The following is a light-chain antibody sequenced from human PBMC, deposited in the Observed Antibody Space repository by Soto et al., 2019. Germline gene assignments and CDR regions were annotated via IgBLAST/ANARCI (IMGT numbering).Light chain of an antibody. CDR1: QSVGTY. J-gene: IGKJ4*01. V-gene: IGKV3-11*01. CDR3: QQRTNWPPLT. CDR2: DAS. Sequence: EIVLTQSPATLSLSRGERATLSCRASQSVGTYLAWYQQEPGQAPRLLIYDASIRATGIPARFSGSGSGTDFTLTISSLEPEDSAVYYCQQRTNWPPLTFGGGTKVEIK.